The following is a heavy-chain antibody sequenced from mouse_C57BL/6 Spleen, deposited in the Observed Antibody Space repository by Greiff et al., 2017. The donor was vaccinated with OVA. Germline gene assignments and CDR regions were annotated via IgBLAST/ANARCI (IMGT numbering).Heavy chain of an antibody. CDR3: ARQGDYGWFAY. D-gene: IGHD2-4*01. Sequence: VQLQQPGTELVKPGASVKLSCKASGYTFTSYWTHWVKQRPGQGLEWIGNINPSNGGTNYNEKFKSKATLTVDTSSSTAYMQLSSLTSEDSSVYCCARQGDYGWFAYWRQGTLVTVSA. V-gene: IGHV1-53*01. J-gene: IGHJ3*01. CDR2: INPSNGGT. CDR1: GYTFTSYW.